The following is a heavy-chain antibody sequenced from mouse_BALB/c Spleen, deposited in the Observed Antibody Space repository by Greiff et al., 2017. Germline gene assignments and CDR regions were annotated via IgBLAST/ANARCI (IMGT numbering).Heavy chain of an antibody. V-gene: IGHV5-15*02. Sequence: EVQGVESGGGLVQPGGSRKLSCAASGFTFSDYGMAWVRQAPGKGPEWVAFISNLAYSIYYADTVTGRFTISRENAKNTLYLEMSSLRSEDTAMYYCARGGLCLYRYEFAYWGQGTLVTVSA. D-gene: IGHD2-14*01. CDR2: ISNLAYSI. CDR3: ARGGLCLYRYEFAY. J-gene: IGHJ3*01. CDR1: GFTFSDYG.